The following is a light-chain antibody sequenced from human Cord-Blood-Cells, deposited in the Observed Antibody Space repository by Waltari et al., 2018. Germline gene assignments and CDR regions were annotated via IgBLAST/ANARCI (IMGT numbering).Light chain of an antibody. CDR1: SSDVGSYNL. Sequence: QSALTPPASVSGSPGQSITISCTGTSSDVGSYNLVSWYQQHPGNAPKRMIYESRKRPSGVSNRVSGSKPGNTASLTISGLQAEDEADYYCCSYAGSSTWVFGGGTKLTV. J-gene: IGLJ3*02. CDR2: ESR. CDR3: CSYAGSSTWV. V-gene: IGLV2-23*01.